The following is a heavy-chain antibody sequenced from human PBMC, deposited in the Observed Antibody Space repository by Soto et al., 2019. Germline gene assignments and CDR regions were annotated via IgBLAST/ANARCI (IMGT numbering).Heavy chain of an antibody. CDR1: GYTFIGYY. J-gene: IGHJ4*02. V-gene: IGHV1-2*02. CDR2: INPNSGAT. Sequence: QVHLVQSGAEVEKPGASVKVSCKASGYTFIGYYIHWVRQAPGHGLEWMGWINPNSGATNSAQNFQGRVTMTRDTSISTVYMELTRLRYDDTAVYFCARDLVSTIGDFDYWGQGTQVTVSS. D-gene: IGHD5-12*01. CDR3: ARDLVSTIGDFDY.